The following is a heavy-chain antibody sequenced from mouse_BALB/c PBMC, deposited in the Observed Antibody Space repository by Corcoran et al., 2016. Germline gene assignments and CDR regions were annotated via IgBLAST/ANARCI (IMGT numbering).Heavy chain of an antibody. J-gene: IGHJ4*01. CDR2: INTYTGEP. Sequence: QIQLVQSEPELKKPGETVKISCKASGYTFTNYGMNWVKQAPGKGLKWMGWINTYTGEPTYADDFKGRFAFSLETSASTAYLQINNLKNEDTATYFCARGGNYEGDAMDYWGQGSSVTVSS. CDR1: GYTFTNYG. CDR3: ARGGNYEGDAMDY. V-gene: IGHV9-3-1*01. D-gene: IGHD2-1*01.